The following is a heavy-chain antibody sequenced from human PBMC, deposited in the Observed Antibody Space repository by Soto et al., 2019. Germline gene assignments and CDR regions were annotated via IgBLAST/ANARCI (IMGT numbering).Heavy chain of an antibody. CDR3: AKDGGVWPNRYMDV. CDR2: SSGSGAST. V-gene: IGHV3-23*01. Sequence: GGSLRLSCAASGFTFSSYAMSWVRQAPGKGLEWVSGSSGSGASTYYADAVKGRFTISRDSSKNTLYLQMNSLRAEDTALYYCAKDGGVWPNRYMDVWGKGTTVTVSS. J-gene: IGHJ6*03. D-gene: IGHD3-3*01. CDR1: GFTFSSYA.